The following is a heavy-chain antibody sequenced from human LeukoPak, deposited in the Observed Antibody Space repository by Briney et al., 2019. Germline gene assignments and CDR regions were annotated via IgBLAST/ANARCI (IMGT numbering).Heavy chain of an antibody. CDR2: VHRSGST. CDR1: MDSTNGNY. Sequence: SETLSLACAVSMDSTNGNYWSWVRQSPGKGLEWIGEVHRSGSTNYQPSLKSRVTISIDRSKDQISLDLTSVTAADTAVYYCAREIFNAPTPGAYWGQGILVTVSS. V-gene: IGHV4-4*02. CDR3: AREIFNAPTPGAY. J-gene: IGHJ4*02. D-gene: IGHD2-15*01.